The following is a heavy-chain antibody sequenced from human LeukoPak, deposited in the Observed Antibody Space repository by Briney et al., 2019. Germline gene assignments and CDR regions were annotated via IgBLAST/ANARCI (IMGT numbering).Heavy chain of an antibody. V-gene: IGHV1-2*02. CDR2: INPNSGGT. J-gene: IGHJ5*02. CDR1: GYTFTGYY. CDR3: ARADRITIFGVVTPFDP. Sequence: ASVKVSCKASGYTFTGYYMHWVRQAPGQGLEWMGWINPNSGGTNYAQKFQGRVTMTRDTSISTAYMELSRLRSDDTAVYYCARADRITIFGVVTPFDPWGQGTLVTVSS. D-gene: IGHD3-3*01.